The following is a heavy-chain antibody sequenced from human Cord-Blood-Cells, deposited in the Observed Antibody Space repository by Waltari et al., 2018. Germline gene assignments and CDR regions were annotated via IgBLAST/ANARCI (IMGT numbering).Heavy chain of an antibody. CDR1: GFTFSSYA. D-gene: IGHD6-6*01. CDR3: AKKEYRSSPWFDP. V-gene: IGHV3-23*01. CDR2: ISGGGGKT. J-gene: IGHJ5*02. Sequence: EVQLLESGGGLVQPGGSLRLSCAASGFTFSSYAMSWVRQAPGKGLVWVSGISGGGGKTYNADAVKGRFTTASDNCKNRLYLQMNSRRAEDTGVYYCAKKEYRSSPWFDPWGPGTLVTVSS.